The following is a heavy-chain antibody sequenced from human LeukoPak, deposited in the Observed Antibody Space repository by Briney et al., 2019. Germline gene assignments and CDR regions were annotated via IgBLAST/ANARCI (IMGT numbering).Heavy chain of an antibody. V-gene: IGHV3-66*01. D-gene: IGHD3-3*01. Sequence: PGGSLRLSCAASGFTVSSNYMSWVRQAPGKGLEWVSVIYSGGSTYYADSVKGRFTISRDNSKNTLYLQMNSLRAEDTAVYYCARGDDFWSGYSWGQGTLVTVSS. CDR1: GFTVSSNY. CDR3: ARGDDFWSGYS. CDR2: IYSGGST. J-gene: IGHJ5*02.